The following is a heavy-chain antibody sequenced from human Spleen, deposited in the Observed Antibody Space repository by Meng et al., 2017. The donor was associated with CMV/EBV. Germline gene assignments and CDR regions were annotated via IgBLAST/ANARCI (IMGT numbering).Heavy chain of an antibody. Sequence: FTFSSYAMPWVRQAPGKGLEWVAVISYDGSNKYYADSVKGRFTISRDNSKNTLYLQMNSLRAEDTAVYYCARAPMSGCSGGSCFLDYWGQGTLVTVSS. J-gene: IGHJ4*02. D-gene: IGHD2-15*01. V-gene: IGHV3-30*04. CDR3: ARAPMSGCSGGSCFLDY. CDR1: FTFSSYA. CDR2: ISYDGSNK.